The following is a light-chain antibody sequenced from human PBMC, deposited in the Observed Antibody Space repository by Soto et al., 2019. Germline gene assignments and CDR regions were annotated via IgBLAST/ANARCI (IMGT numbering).Light chain of an antibody. V-gene: IGLV1-44*01. J-gene: IGLJ2*01. CDR2: SNN. CDR1: SSNIGSNT. CDR3: SSYAGNYVVL. Sequence: QSVLTQPPSASGTPGQRVTISCSGSSSNIGSNTVNWYQQLPGTAPKLLIYSNNQRPSGVPDRFSGSKSGNTASLTVSGLQAEDEADYYCSSYAGNYVVLFGGGTKLTVL.